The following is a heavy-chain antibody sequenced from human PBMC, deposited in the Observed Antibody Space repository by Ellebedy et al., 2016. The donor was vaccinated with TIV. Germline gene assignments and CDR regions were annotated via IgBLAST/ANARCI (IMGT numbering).Heavy chain of an antibody. Sequence: GESLKISXKASGYTFTTYAIAWVRQVPGKGLEWMGIIYPADSDTIYSPSFQGQVTISVDKSINTAYLQWNSLKASDTAMYYCASRGYTYGYYLDYWGQGTLVTVSP. V-gene: IGHV5-51*01. CDR1: GYTFTTYA. D-gene: IGHD5-18*01. CDR2: IYPADSDT. CDR3: ASRGYTYGYYLDY. J-gene: IGHJ4*02.